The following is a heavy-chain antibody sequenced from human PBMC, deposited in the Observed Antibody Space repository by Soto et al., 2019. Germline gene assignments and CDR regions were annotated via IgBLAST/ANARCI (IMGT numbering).Heavy chain of an antibody. D-gene: IGHD1-1*01. CDR1: GYSFTSYW. CDR2: IYPGDSDT. Sequence: GESLKISCKGSGYSFTSYWIGWVRQMPGKGLEWMGIIYPGDSDTRYSPSFQGQVTISADKSISTAYLQWSSLKASDTAMYYCARHPNDRDYYYYMDVWGKGTTVTVSS. J-gene: IGHJ6*03. CDR3: ARHPNDRDYYYYMDV. V-gene: IGHV5-51*01.